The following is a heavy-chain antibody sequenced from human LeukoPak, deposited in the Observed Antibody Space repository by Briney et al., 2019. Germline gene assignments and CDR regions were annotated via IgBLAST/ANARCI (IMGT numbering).Heavy chain of an antibody. D-gene: IGHD2-15*01. Sequence: GGSLRLSCAASGFTFRSYAMSRVRQAPGKGLEWVSAISKDADATYYAGSVKGRFTISRDNSKDTLSLQMNSLRAEDTAVYYCAKESPYCHGTDCRIYYFDSWGQGILVTVSS. J-gene: IGHJ4*02. V-gene: IGHV3-23*01. CDR2: ISKDADAT. CDR1: GFTFRSYA. CDR3: AKESPYCHGTDCRIYYFDS.